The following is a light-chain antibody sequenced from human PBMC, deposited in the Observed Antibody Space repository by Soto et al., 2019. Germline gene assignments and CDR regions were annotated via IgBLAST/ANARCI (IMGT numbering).Light chain of an antibody. V-gene: IGKV2D-29*02. J-gene: IGKJ3*01. CDR3: MQSLRLHLT. Sequence: ETVMTQTPLSLPATPGQPASISCKSSQSLLHRDGRTYLYWFLQKPGQSPQLLIYEVSNRFSGVTDRFSGSGSRTDFTLKISRVEAEDVGVYYCMQSLRLHLTFGPGTKVHI. CDR1: QSLLHRDGRTY. CDR2: EVS.